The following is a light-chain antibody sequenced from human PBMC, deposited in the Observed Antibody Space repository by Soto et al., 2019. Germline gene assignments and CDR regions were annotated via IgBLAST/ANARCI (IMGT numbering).Light chain of an antibody. J-gene: IGLJ1*01. CDR3: SSYTSSSTLYV. Sequence: QSVLTXPASVSGSPGQSITISCAGTSSDIGGYNYVSWYQQHPGKAPKVMIYEVSNRPSGVSNRFSGSKSGNTASLTISGLQAEDEADYYCSSYTSSSTLYVFGSGTKV. V-gene: IGLV2-14*01. CDR1: SSDIGGYNY. CDR2: EVS.